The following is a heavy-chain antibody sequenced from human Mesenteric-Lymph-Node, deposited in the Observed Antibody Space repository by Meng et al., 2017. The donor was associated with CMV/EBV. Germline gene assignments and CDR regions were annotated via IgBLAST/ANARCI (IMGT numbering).Heavy chain of an antibody. D-gene: IGHD2-2*01. CDR1: GGSISSSSYY. Sequence: SETLSLTCTVSGGSISSSSYYWGWIRQPPGKGLEWIGSIYYSGSTYYNPSLKSRVTISVDRSKNQFSLKLSSVTAADTAVYYCAREYCSSTSCYYYYGLDVWGQGTTVTVSS. J-gene: IGHJ6*02. CDR3: AREYCSSTSCYYYYGLDV. CDR2: IYYSGST. V-gene: IGHV4-39*07.